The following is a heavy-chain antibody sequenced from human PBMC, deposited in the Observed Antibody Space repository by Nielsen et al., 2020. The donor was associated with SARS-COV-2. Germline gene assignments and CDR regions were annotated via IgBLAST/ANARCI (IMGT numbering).Heavy chain of an antibody. J-gene: IGHJ5*02. Sequence: GGSLRLSCAASGFTFDDYAMHWVRQAPGKGLEWVSGISWNSGSIGYADSVKGRFTISRDNAKNSLYLQMNSLRAEDTALYYCAAASPVSWFDPWGQGTLVTVSS. V-gene: IGHV3-9*01. CDR2: ISWNSGSI. CDR1: GFTFDDYA. D-gene: IGHD2-15*01. CDR3: AAASPVSWFDP.